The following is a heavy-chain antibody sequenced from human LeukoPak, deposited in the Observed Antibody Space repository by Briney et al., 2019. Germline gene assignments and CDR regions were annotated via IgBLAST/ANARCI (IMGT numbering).Heavy chain of an antibody. J-gene: IGHJ4*02. Sequence: ASVKVSCKASGYTFTTHDINWVRQATGQGLEWLGWMSPNNGDTGYAQKFQGRVTMTSDSSISTAYMELSSLRSEDTAIYYCVRTPPNWGFDYWGQGTLVTVSS. CDR3: VRTPPNWGFDY. CDR1: GYTFTTHD. D-gene: IGHD7-27*01. CDR2: MSPNNGDT. V-gene: IGHV1-8*01.